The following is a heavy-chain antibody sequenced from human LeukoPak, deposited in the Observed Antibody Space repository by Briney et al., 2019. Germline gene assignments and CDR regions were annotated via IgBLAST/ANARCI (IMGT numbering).Heavy chain of an antibody. CDR2: INPNSGGT. Sequence: ASVKVSCKTSGYTFTGSYMHWVRQAPGQGLEWMGWINPNSGGTNYAQKFQGRVTMTRDSSISTAYMELSRLRSDDTAVYYCARDPGGGYNQDYFDYWGQGTLVTVSS. V-gene: IGHV1-2*02. J-gene: IGHJ4*02. D-gene: IGHD5-24*01. CDR3: ARDPGGGYNQDYFDY. CDR1: GYTFTGSY.